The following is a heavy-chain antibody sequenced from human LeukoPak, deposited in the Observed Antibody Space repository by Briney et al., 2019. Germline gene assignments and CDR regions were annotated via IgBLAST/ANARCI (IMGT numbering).Heavy chain of an antibody. D-gene: IGHD6-19*01. V-gene: IGHV3-7*01. J-gene: IGHJ4*02. Sequence: GGSLRLSCAGSEFCFSSYGMSWFRQAPGKGLERVAYTNQDGSREYYVDSVKGRFTISRDNAKNSLFLQLNNLRGEDTAVYYCATTVADQPDDYLDFWGQGTLVTVSS. CDR3: ATTVADQPDDYLDF. CDR1: EFCFSSYG. CDR2: TNQDGSRE.